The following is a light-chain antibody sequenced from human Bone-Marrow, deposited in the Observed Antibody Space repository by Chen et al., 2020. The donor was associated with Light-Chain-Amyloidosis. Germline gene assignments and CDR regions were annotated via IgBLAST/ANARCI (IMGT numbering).Light chain of an antibody. J-gene: IGKJ4*01. CDR1: QTISSHY. CDR2: GSS. Sequence: EIVLTQSPGTLSLSPGEGAILSCRASQTISSHYLTWYQQKFGQAPRLLIYGSSSRSTGIPDRFTGSGYGTDFTLTINRLEPEDFAMYYCQQYGTSPLTFGGGTKVEIK. V-gene: IGKV3-20*01. CDR3: QQYGTSPLT.